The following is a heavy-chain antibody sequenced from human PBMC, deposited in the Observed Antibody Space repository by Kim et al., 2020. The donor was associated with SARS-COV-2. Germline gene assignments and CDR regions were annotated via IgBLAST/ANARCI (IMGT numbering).Heavy chain of an antibody. CDR2: ISGSGDT. CDR3: AKSGVSRSPTGGPFEI. V-gene: IGHV3-23*01. J-gene: IGHJ3*02. D-gene: IGHD1-26*01. CDR1: GFILNTYT. Sequence: GGSLRLSCAASGFILNTYTMNWVRQAPGKGLEWVSVISGSGDTYYADSVKGPFTISRDSSKNTLYLQMNSLRAEDTASYYCAKSGVSRSPTGGPFEIWGQGTMVSVSS.